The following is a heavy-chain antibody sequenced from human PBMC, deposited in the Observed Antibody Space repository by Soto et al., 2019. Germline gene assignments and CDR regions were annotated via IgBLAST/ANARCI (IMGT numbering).Heavy chain of an antibody. Sequence: SVKVSCKASVGTFSSYPINCVRQAPGQGLDWLGGFIAMLGLVNYTPKFQGSVMITAVKSTNTAYMDLSSLRSGDSAVYYCASRVGSTLGYWDQGTLGTV. D-gene: IGHD1-26*01. CDR2: FIAMLGLV. J-gene: IGHJ4*02. CDR1: VGTFSSYP. V-gene: IGHV1-69*10. CDR3: ASRVGSTLGY.